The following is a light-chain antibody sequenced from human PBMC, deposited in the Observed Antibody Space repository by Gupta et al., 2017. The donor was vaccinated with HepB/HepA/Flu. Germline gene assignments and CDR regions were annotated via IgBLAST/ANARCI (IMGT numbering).Light chain of an antibody. CDR2: AAS. Sequence: IQMTQSPSSLSASVGDRVTITCRASQTISNYLNWYQQKPGKAPKFLIYAASSLQSGVPSRFSGSGSGTDFTLTISRLQPEDFATYYCQQGYRTPRTFGQGTKVEIK. CDR3: QQGYRTPRT. J-gene: IGKJ1*01. V-gene: IGKV1-39*01. CDR1: QTISNY.